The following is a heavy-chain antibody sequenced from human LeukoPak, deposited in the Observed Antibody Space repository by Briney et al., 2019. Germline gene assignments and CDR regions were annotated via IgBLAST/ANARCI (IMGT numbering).Heavy chain of an antibody. CDR3: ARDRTIAVAATGGPFDF. J-gene: IGHJ4*02. CDR2: ISAYNGDT. D-gene: IGHD6-19*01. V-gene: IGHV1-18*01. CDR1: GYTFTNCG. Sequence: ASVKVSFKASGYTFTNCGISWVRQAPGQGLEWMGWISAYNGDTDYAQKLQGRVTLTTDTSTSTAYMELRSLRSDDTAVYYCARDRTIAVAATGGPFDFWGQGTLVTVSS.